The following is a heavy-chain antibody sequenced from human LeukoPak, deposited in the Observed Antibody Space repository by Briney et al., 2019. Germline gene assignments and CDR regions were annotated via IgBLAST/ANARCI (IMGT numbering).Heavy chain of an antibody. CDR1: GGSISNYH. D-gene: IGHD4-11*01. CDR3: ARDSHDYTTHIYYYYYYMYV. V-gene: IGHV4-59*01. CDR2: IYYSGST. Sequence: PSETLSLTCTVPGGSISNYHWSWVRQTPEKGLEWIGYIYYSGSTNYNPSLKSRVTISVDTSKNQLSLNLTSVTAADTAVYYCARDSHDYTTHIYYYYYYMYVWGKGTTVTVSS. J-gene: IGHJ6*03.